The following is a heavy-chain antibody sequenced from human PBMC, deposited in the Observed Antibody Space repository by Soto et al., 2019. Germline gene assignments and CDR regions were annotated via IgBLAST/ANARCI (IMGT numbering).Heavy chain of an antibody. CDR2: IIPIFGTA. D-gene: IGHD6-19*01. CDR1: GGTFSSYA. CDR3: ARDTGAGAATNMGWFDP. Sequence: QVQLVQSGAEVKKPGSSVKVSCKASGGTFSSYAISWVRQAPGRGLKWMGGIIPIFGTANYAQKFQGRVTITADESTSTAYMELSSLRSEDTAVYYCARDTGAGAATNMGWFDPWGQGTLVTVSS. J-gene: IGHJ5*02. V-gene: IGHV1-69*01.